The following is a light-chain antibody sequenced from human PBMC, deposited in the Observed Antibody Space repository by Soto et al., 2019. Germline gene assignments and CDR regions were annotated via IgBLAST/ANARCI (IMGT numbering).Light chain of an antibody. Sequence: QSVLTQPLSVSGAPGQRVTISCTGSSSNIGADFDVHWYLHLPGTAPKLLIYGNNNRPSGVPDRFSGSKSGTSASLAITGLQVEDEADYYCQSYDSSLSAVVFGGGTKLTVL. V-gene: IGLV1-40*01. CDR3: QSYDSSLSAVV. CDR2: GNN. CDR1: SSNIGADFD. J-gene: IGLJ2*01.